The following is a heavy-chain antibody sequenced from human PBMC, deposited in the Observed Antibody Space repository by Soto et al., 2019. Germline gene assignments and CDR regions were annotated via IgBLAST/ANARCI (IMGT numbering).Heavy chain of an antibody. CDR3: ARRRIGDY. CDR1: GNSIGDYC. V-gene: IGHV4-59*08. CDR2: IYGSGST. Sequence: QVQLQESGPGLVRPWETLSLTCTVSGNSIGDYCWSWFRQSPGKGLEWIGYIYGSGSTNYNPSLKSRVTISADTSKNHFSLKLTSVTAADTAVYYCARRRIGDYWGQGTPITVSS. D-gene: IGHD3-3*01. J-gene: IGHJ4*02.